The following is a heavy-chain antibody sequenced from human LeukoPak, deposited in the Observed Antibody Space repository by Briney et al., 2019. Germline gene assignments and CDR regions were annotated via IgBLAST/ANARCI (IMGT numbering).Heavy chain of an antibody. CDR2: IKQDGSEV. CDR1: GFSFISYW. V-gene: IGHV3-7*01. CDR3: ARDLPVVGAPGFDY. Sequence: GGSLRLSCAASGFSFISYWMSWVRQAPGKRLEWLANIKQDGSEVLYLDSVKGRFTISRDNAKNSLYLQMNSLRAEDTAIYYCARDLPVVGAPGFDYWGQGTPVTVSS. J-gene: IGHJ4*02. D-gene: IGHD1-26*01.